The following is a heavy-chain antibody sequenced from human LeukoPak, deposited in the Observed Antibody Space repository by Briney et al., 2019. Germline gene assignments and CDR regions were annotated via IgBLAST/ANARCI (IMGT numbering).Heavy chain of an antibody. CDR2: IYYSGST. CDR3: ARSHYYYDSSGPHLDY. Sequence: PGGSLRLSCAASGFTFSSYWMNWVRQAPGKGLEWIGYIYYSGSTNYNPSLKSRVTISVDTSKNQFSLKLSSVTAADTAVYYCARSHYYYDSSGPHLDYWGQGTLVTVSS. D-gene: IGHD3-22*01. CDR1: GFTFSSYW. J-gene: IGHJ4*02. V-gene: IGHV4-59*01.